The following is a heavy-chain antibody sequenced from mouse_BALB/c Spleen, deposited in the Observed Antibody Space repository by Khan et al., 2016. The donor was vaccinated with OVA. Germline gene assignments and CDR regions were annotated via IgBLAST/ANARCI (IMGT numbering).Heavy chain of an antibody. D-gene: IGHD1-2*01. Sequence: QVQLQQSGAELARPGASVKLSCKASGYTFTDYYINWVKQRTGQGLEWIGEISPGSGGTYYTEKFKGKATLTADKSSSTVYMQLSNLTAAASAVYFWARRNYFGYTFAYWGQGTLVTVSA. CDR1: GYTFTDYY. V-gene: IGHV1-77*01. CDR2: ISPGSGGT. J-gene: IGHJ3*01. CDR3: ARRNYFGYTFAY.